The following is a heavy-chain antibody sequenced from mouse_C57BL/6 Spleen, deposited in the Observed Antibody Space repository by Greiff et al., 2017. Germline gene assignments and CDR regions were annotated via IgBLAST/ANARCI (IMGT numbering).Heavy chain of an antibody. J-gene: IGHJ4*01. CDR2: IDPSDSET. V-gene: IGHV1-52*01. CDR1: GYTFTSYW. D-gene: IGHD1-1*01. Sequence: QVQLQQPGAELVRPGSSVKLSCKASGYTFTSYWMHWVKQRPIQGLEWIGNIDPSDSETHYNQKFKDKATLTVDKSSSTAYMQLSSLTSEDSAVYYCARRGTTVVADYAMDYWGQGTSVTVSS. CDR3: ARRGTTVVADYAMDY.